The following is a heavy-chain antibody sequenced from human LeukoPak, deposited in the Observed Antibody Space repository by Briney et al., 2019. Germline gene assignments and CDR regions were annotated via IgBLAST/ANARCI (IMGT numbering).Heavy chain of an antibody. CDR3: ARVGDSYYDSSGYPNAFDI. CDR1: GGTFSSYA. D-gene: IGHD3-22*01. CDR2: IIPIFGTA. Sequence: SVKVSCKASGGTFSSYAISWVRQAPGQGLEWMGRIIPIFGTANYAQKFQGRVTITTDESTSTAYMELSSLRSEDTAVYYCARVGDSYYDSSGYPNAFDIWGQGTMVTVSS. J-gene: IGHJ3*02. V-gene: IGHV1-69*05.